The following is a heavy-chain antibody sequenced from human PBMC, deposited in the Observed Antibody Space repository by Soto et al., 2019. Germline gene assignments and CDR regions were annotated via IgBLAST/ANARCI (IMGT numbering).Heavy chain of an antibody. Sequence: QVQLVESGGGVVQPGRSLRLSCAASGFTFSSYGMHWVRQAPGKGLEWVAVIWYDGSNKYYAYSVKGRFTISRDNSKNTLYLQLNSLRDAENGVYYGARDPLLRFLDRRRAGFDYWGPVTL. CDR2: IWYDGSNK. V-gene: IGHV3-33*01. J-gene: IGHJ4*02. D-gene: IGHD3-3*01. CDR1: GFTFSSYG. CDR3: ARDPLLRFLDRRRAGFDY.